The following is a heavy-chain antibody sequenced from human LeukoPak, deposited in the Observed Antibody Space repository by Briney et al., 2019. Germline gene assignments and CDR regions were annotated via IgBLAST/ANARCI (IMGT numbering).Heavy chain of an antibody. CDR3: ARDTVGATDY. Sequence: GGSLRLSCAASGFTFSSYSMNWVRQAPGKGLEWVSYISSSSSTIYYADSVKGRFTISRDNAKNSLYLQMKSLRAEDTALYYCARDTVGATDYWGQGTLVTVSS. J-gene: IGHJ4*02. CDR1: GFTFSSYS. V-gene: IGHV3-48*04. CDR2: ISSSSSTI. D-gene: IGHD1-26*01.